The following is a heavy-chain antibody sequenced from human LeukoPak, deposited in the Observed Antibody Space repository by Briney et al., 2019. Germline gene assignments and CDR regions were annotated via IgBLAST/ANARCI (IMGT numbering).Heavy chain of an antibody. J-gene: IGHJ5*02. CDR1: GFRFDDYG. CDR2: ITWNSDNI. D-gene: IGHD3-10*01. V-gene: IGHV3-9*01. Sequence: GGSLRLSRATSGFRFDDYGMHWVRQAPGKGLERVAGITWNSDNIDYADSVRGRFTISRDNAKNSLYLQMNSLRAEDTALYYCAKDYYGSGRTPIWFDPWGQGTLVTVSS. CDR3: AKDYYGSGRTPIWFDP.